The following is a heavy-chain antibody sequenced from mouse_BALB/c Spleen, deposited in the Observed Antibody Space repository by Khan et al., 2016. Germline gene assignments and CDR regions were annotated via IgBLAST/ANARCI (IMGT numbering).Heavy chain of an antibody. Sequence: EVELVESGGGLVKPGGSLKLSCAASGFTFSSHAMSWVRQTPEKRLEWVASISSGGTTFYPDSLKGRFTISRDNARNFLYLQMSSLRSEDTAMYYCVRGVIMVVDYFDYWGQGTTLTVSS. CDR3: VRGVIMVVDYFDY. CDR1: GFTFSSHA. V-gene: IGHV5-6-5*01. J-gene: IGHJ2*01. CDR2: ISSGGTT. D-gene: IGHD1-1*01.